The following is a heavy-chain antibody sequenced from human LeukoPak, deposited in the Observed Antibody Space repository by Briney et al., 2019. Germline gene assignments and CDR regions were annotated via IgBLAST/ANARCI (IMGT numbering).Heavy chain of an antibody. CDR2: IIPIFGTT. CDR3: ARDEYGDLNFDY. CDR1: GGTFSSYA. J-gene: IGHJ4*02. V-gene: IGHV1-69*05. D-gene: IGHD4-17*01. Sequence: ASVKVSCKASGGTFSSYAISWVRQAPGQGLEWMGGIIPIFGTTNYAQKFQGRVTMTRDTSISTAYMELSRLRSDDTAVYYCARDEYGDLNFDYWGQGTLVTVSS.